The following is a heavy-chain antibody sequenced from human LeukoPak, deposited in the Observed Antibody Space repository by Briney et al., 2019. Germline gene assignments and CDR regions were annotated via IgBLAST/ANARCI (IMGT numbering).Heavy chain of an antibody. J-gene: IGHJ5*02. CDR2: IYTSGST. CDR3: AREGTAGTNLNWFDP. Sequence: SETLSLTCTVSGGSISSYYWSWIRQPAGKGLEWIGRIYTSGSTNYNPSLKSRVTMSVDTSKNQFSLKLSSVTAADMAVYYCAREGTAGTNLNWFDPWGQGTLVTVSS. CDR1: GGSISSYY. V-gene: IGHV4-4*07. D-gene: IGHD1-1*01.